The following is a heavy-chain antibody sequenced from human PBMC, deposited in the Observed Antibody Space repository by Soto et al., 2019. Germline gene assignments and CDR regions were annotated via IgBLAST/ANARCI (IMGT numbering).Heavy chain of an antibody. CDR2: MSGTGGST. CDR1: GFTFSSYA. V-gene: IGHV3-23*01. D-gene: IGHD6-19*01. Sequence: EVQLLESGGGLVQPGRSLRLSCAASGFTFSSYAMNWVRQAPGKGLEWVSAMSGTGGSTYYADSVKGRFTISRDNSKNTLYLQMNSLRVDDKAVFYCAKDGFSSGWSPSYFDSWGQGTLVTVSS. J-gene: IGHJ4*02. CDR3: AKDGFSSGWSPSYFDS.